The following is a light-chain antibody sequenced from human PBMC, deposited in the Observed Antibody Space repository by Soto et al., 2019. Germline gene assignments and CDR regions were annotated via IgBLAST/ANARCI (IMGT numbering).Light chain of an antibody. CDR3: HQRQSWPRT. Sequence: EIVLTQSPATLSSFPGDRVTLSCRASQYINTRLAWYQHRPGQAPRLLIYQTSIRAAGIPARFSASGSGTDVTLTISDVQPEDFALYYCHQRQSWPRTFGQGTKVDIK. J-gene: IGKJ1*01. CDR1: QYINTR. V-gene: IGKV3-11*01. CDR2: QTS.